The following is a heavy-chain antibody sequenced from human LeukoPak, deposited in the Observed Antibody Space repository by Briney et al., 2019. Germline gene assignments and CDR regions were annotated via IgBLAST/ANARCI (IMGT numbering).Heavy chain of an antibody. V-gene: IGHV1-3*01. Sequence: ASVTLSCKASGYTFTSYAMHWVRQAPGQRPEWMGWINAGNGNTKYSQKFQGRVTITRDTSASTAYMELSSLRSEDTAVYYCAIPGGYDSWYFDYWGQGTLVTVSS. CDR3: AIPGGYDSWYFDY. J-gene: IGHJ4*02. D-gene: IGHD5-12*01. CDR1: GYTFTSYA. CDR2: INAGNGNT.